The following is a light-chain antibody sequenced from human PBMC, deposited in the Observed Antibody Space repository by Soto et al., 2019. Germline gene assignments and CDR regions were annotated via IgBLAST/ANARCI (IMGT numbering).Light chain of an antibody. V-gene: IGLV1-51*01. CDR3: GTWDFSLSTWV. CDR1: NSNIGNNF. J-gene: IGLJ3*02. Sequence: QSVLTQPPSVSAAPGEKVTISCSGSNSNIGNNFVSWYQQVPGTAPKLLIYDNYKRPSGIPDRFPGSKSATSATLGITGLQTGDEADYYCGTWDFSLSTWVFDGGTKLTVL. CDR2: DNY.